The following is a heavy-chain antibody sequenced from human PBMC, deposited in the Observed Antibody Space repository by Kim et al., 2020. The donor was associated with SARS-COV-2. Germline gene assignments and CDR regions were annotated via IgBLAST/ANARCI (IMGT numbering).Heavy chain of an antibody. CDR1: GFTFSNAW. D-gene: IGHD3-10*01. CDR3: TTDSPLITMVRGVIWGGFDY. J-gene: IGHJ4*02. V-gene: IGHV3-15*01. Sequence: GGSLRLSCAASGFTFSNAWMSWVRQAPGKGLEWVGRIKSKTDGGTTDYAAPVKGRFTISRDDSKNTLYLQMNSLKTEDTAVYYCTTDSPLITMVRGVIWGGFDYWGQGTLVTVSS. CDR2: IKSKTDGGTT.